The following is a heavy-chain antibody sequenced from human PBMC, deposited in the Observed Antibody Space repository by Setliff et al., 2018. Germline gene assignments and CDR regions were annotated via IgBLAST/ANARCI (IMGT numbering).Heavy chain of an antibody. D-gene: IGHD2-2*03. V-gene: IGHV5-51*01. CDR1: GYSFSNFW. J-gene: IGHJ6*02. CDR3: ARLDGSCSSTSCRRRPYYYYGMDV. Sequence: PGESLKISCKGSGYSFSNFWIGWVRQMPGKGLEWRGIIYPGDSDTRYGPSFQGQVTISADKSISTAYLQWSNLKASDTAMYYCARLDGSCSSTSCRRRPYYYYGMDVWGQGTTVTVSS. CDR2: IYPGDSDT.